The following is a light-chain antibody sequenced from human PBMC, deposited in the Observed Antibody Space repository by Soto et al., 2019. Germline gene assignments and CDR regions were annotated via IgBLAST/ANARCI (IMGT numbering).Light chain of an antibody. CDR2: GAS. V-gene: IGKV3-15*01. J-gene: IGKJ4*01. CDR3: QQYNYWPPLT. CDR1: QSVSSN. Sequence: EIVLTQSPVTLSVSPGERATLSCRASQSVSSNLAWYQQSPGQAPRLLIYGASTRAAGIPARFSGSGSGTEFTITISSLQSEDFALYYCQQYNYWPPLTFGGGTKVEIK.